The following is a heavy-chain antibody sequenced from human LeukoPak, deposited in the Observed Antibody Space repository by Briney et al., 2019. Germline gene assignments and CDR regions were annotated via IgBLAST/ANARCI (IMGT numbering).Heavy chain of an antibody. CDR1: GGSISSSYYY. Sequence: SETLSLTCTVSGGSISSSYYYWGWIRQPPGKGLAWIGSIFYSGSTYYTPSLKSRVTISLDTSKNQFSLRLSSVTAADTAVYYCARHSAVTTFIFDYWGQGTLVTVSS. J-gene: IGHJ4*02. CDR3: ARHSAVTTFIFDY. D-gene: IGHD4-17*01. CDR2: IFYSGST. V-gene: IGHV4-39*01.